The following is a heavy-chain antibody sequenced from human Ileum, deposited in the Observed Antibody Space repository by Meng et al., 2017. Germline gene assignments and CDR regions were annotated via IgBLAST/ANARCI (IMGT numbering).Heavy chain of an antibody. V-gene: IGHV4-30-4*01. CDR3: ARERRHYYGSGSFDY. D-gene: IGHD3-10*01. CDR2: TYYNGSP. Sequence: QVQLQESGPGLVKPSQTLSLNGSGTGGSFSSDNYYWTWIRQTPGKGLEWIGLTYYNGSPFYNPSLRSRVTISVDTSKDQFSLKLTSVTAADTAVYYCARERRHYYGSGSFDYWGQGILVTVSS. CDR1: GGSFSSDNYY. J-gene: IGHJ4*02.